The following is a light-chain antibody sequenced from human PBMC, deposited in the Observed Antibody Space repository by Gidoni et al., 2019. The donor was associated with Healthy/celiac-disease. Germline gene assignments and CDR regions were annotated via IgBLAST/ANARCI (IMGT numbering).Light chain of an antibody. CDR3: AAWDDSLNGWV. J-gene: IGLJ3*02. V-gene: IGLV1-44*01. CDR1: SSNIGSNT. CDR2: SNH. Sequence: QSVLTQPPSASGTPGQLVTITRSGSSSNIGSNTVNWYQQLPGTAPKPLIYSNHQRPSGVPDRFSGSTSGTSASLAISGLQSEDEADYYCAAWDDSLNGWVFGGGTRLTVL.